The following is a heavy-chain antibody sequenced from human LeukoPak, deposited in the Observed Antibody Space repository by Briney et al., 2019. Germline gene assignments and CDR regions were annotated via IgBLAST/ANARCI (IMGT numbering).Heavy chain of an antibody. Sequence: GRSLRLSCAPSGFTSSNYAMNCVRQAPGHGLEWVSAISDGAGGLTYDTGSVKGRFTISRDNSKNTLYLQLNSLRAEDTAVYYCAKEDVDTSFDYWGQGTLVSVSS. D-gene: IGHD5-18*01. CDR1: GFTSSNYA. CDR2: ISDGAGGLT. J-gene: IGHJ4*02. CDR3: AKEDVDTSFDY. V-gene: IGHV3-23*01.